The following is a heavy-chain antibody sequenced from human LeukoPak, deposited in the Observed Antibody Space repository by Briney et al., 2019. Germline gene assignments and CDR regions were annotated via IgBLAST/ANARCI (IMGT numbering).Heavy chain of an antibody. CDR1: GFTFSSYA. Sequence: SGGSLRLSCAASGFTFSSYAMSWVRQAPGKGLEWVSAISGSGGSTYYADSVKGRFTISRDNSKNTLCLQMNSLRAEDTAVYYCAKHLNWWELRDFDYWGQGTLVTVSS. D-gene: IGHD1-26*01. CDR3: AKHLNWWELRDFDY. V-gene: IGHV3-23*01. J-gene: IGHJ4*02. CDR2: ISGSGGST.